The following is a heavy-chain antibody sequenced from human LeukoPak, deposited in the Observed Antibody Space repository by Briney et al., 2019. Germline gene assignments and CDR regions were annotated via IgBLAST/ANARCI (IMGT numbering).Heavy chain of an antibody. CDR2: VSSSSSYI. Sequence: GGSLRLSCAASGFTFSSYSMNWVRQAPGKGLEWVSSVSSSSSYIYYADSVKGRFTISRDNAKNSLYLQMNSLRAEDTAVYYCASLGGSGWSVGGYYYGMDVWGQGTTVTVSS. D-gene: IGHD6-19*01. CDR1: GFTFSSYS. V-gene: IGHV3-21*01. J-gene: IGHJ6*02. CDR3: ASLGGSGWSVGGYYYGMDV.